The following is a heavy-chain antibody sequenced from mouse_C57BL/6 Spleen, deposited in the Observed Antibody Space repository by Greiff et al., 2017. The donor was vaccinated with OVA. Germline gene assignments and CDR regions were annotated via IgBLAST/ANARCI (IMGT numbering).Heavy chain of an antibody. Sequence: VQLQESGPELVKPGASVKISCKASGYAFSSSWMNWVKQRPGKGLEWIGRIYPGDGDTNYNGKFKGKATLTADKSSSTAYMQLSSLTSEDSAVYFCARIPTVQVYFDYWGQGTTLTVSS. D-gene: IGHD1-1*01. CDR2: IYPGDGDT. CDR3: ARIPTVQVYFDY. J-gene: IGHJ2*01. CDR1: GYAFSSSW. V-gene: IGHV1-82*01.